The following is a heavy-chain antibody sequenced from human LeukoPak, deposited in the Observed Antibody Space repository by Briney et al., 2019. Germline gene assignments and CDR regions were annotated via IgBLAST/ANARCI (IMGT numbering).Heavy chain of an antibody. D-gene: IGHD5-24*01. CDR2: ISGSAYST. CDR1: GFTFSSYA. Sequence: GGSLRLSCAASGFTFSSYAMSWVRQAPGKGLEWVSAISGSAYSTYYADSVKGRFTISRDNSKNTLYLQMNSLRAEDTAVYYCAKNIWTEMATIYYYMDVWGEGTTVTVSS. J-gene: IGHJ6*03. CDR3: AKNIWTEMATIYYYMDV. V-gene: IGHV3-23*01.